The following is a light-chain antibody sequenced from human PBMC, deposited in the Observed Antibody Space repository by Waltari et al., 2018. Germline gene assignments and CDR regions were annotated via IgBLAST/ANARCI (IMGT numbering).Light chain of an antibody. J-gene: IGLJ3*02. Sequence: QSVLSQPPSASGTPGQRVTISCAGRASNIGNNVVNWYQQVPGKAPKLLIYRSDRGPSGVPARFSASKSGTSASLAISGLQSEDEADYYCAAWDDSLNGHWVFGGGTKVTV. CDR2: RSD. CDR1: ASNIGNNV. V-gene: IGLV1-44*01. CDR3: AAWDDSLNGHWV.